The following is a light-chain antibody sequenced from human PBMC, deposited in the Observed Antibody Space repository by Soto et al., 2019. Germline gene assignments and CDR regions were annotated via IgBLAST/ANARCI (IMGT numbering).Light chain of an antibody. CDR1: SSDVGGYNY. CDR3: SSYAGGNYV. Sequence: QSVLTQPASVSGSPGQSITISCTGTSSDVGGYNYVSWYQQHPGKAPKLMIYEVSDRPSGVSNRFSGSKSGNTASLTISGLQAEDEADYYCSSYAGGNYVFGTGTKLTVL. V-gene: IGLV2-14*01. CDR2: EVS. J-gene: IGLJ1*01.